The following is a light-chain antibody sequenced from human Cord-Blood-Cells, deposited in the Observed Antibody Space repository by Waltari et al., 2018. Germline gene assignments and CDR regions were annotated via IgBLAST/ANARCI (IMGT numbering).Light chain of an antibody. CDR1: QSLLHSNGYNY. V-gene: IGKV2-28*01. CDR2: LGS. CDR3: MQALQTPPT. Sequence: DIVMTQSPLSLPVTPGAPASISCRSSQSLLHSNGYNYLDWYLQKPGQSPQLLIYLGSNRASGVPDRFSGSGSGTDVTLKISRVEAEDVGVYYCMQALQTPPTFGGGTKVEIK. J-gene: IGKJ4*01.